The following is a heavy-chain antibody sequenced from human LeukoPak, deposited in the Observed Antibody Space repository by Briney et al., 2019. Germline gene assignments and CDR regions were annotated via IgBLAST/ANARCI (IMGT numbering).Heavy chain of an antibody. CDR2: FDPEDGET. Sequence: ASVKVSCKVSGYTLTELSMHWVRQAPGKGLEWMGGFDPEDGETIYAQKFQGRVTMTEDTSTDTAYMELSSLRSEDTAVYYCATDRGGSRYSSSWYPGYWGQGTLVTVSS. J-gene: IGHJ4*02. CDR3: ATDRGGSRYSSSWYPGY. CDR1: GYTLTELS. V-gene: IGHV1-24*01. D-gene: IGHD6-13*01.